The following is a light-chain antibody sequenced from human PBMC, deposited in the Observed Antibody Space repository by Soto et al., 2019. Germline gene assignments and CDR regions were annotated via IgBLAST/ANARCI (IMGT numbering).Light chain of an antibody. CDR3: AAWDDSLNGYVV. V-gene: IGLV1-44*01. CDR2: SNK. Sequence: QSVLTKPPSASGTPGQRGTISCSGSSSNIGSNTVNWYQQLPGTAPKLLIYSNKQRPSGVPDRFSGSKSGTSASLAISGRQSEDEADYYCAAWDDSLNGYVVFGGGTKLTVL. CDR1: SSNIGSNT. J-gene: IGLJ2*01.